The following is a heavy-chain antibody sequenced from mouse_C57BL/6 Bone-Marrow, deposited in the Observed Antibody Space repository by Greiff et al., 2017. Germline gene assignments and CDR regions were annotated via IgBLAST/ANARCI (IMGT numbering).Heavy chain of an antibody. Sequence: VQLQQPGAELVMPGASVKLSCKASGYTFTSYWMHWVKQRPGQGLEWIGEIDPSDSYTNYNQKFKGKSTLTVDKSSSTAYMQLSSLTSEDSAVYYCARSLTAFDYWGQGTTLTVSS. J-gene: IGHJ2*01. V-gene: IGHV1-69*01. CDR2: IDPSDSYT. D-gene: IGHD4-1*01. CDR3: ARSLTAFDY. CDR1: GYTFTSYW.